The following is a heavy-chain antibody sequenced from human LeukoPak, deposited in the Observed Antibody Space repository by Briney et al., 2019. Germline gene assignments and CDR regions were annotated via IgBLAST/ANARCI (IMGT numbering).Heavy chain of an antibody. D-gene: IGHD3-10*01. V-gene: IGHV3-53*01. Sequence: GGSLRLSCAASGFTLSTNYMSWVRQAPGKGLEWVSVIYSDGRTYYADSVKGRFTISRDNSKNTLYLQMNSLRAEDTAVYYCARDSGRFDVFDIWGQGTMVTVSS. CDR3: ARDSGRFDVFDI. CDR2: IYSDGRT. J-gene: IGHJ3*02. CDR1: GFTLSTNY.